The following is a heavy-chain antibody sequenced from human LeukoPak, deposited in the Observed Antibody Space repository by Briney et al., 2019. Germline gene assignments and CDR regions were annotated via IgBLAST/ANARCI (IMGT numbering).Heavy chain of an antibody. CDR2: IYSGGRT. V-gene: IGHV3-66*01. CDR3: AMGAITMVRGGEFDY. Sequence: PGGSLTLSCAASGFTVSSSYMSWVRQAPGKGLEWVSVIYSGGRTYYADSVKGRFTISRDNSKNTLYLQMNSLRAEDTAVYYCAMGAITMVRGGEFDYWGQGTLVTVSS. J-gene: IGHJ4*01. D-gene: IGHD3-10*01. CDR1: GFTVSSSY.